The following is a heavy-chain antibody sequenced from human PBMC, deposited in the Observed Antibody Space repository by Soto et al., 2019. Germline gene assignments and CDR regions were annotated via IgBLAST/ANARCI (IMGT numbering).Heavy chain of an antibody. CDR2: MNPNSGNT. Sequence: ASVKVSCTVSGSTLTELSMHWVRQAPGKGLEWMGWMNPNSGNTGYAQKFQGRVTMTRNTSISTAYMELSSLRSEDTAVYYCARGHGNWNYYYYYGMDVWGQGTTVTVSS. D-gene: IGHD1-20*01. CDR3: ARGHGNWNYYYYYGMDV. V-gene: IGHV1-8*01. J-gene: IGHJ6*02. CDR1: GSTLTELS.